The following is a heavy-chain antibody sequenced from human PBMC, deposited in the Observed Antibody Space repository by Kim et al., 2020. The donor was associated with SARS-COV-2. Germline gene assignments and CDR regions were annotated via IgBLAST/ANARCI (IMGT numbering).Heavy chain of an antibody. J-gene: IGHJ3*01. CDR3: ASSMLYGVISAFDL. CDR1: GHIFSSYA. CDR2: INTNTGNP. Sequence: ASVKVSCKASGHIFSSYAMNWVQQAPGQGLEWMGWINTNTGNPTYAQGFTGRFVFSLDTSDSTTYLQITSLKSEDTAVYYCASSMLYGVISAFDLWGQGTMVTVSS. V-gene: IGHV7-4-1*02. D-gene: IGHD3-10*01.